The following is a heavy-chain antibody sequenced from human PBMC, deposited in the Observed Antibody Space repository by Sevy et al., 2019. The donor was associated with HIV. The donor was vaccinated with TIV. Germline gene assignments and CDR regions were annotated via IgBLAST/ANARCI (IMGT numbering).Heavy chain of an antibody. Sequence: SETLSLTCAVSGGSLSSNNWWSWVRQPPGKGLEWIGEVFHGGITNYKSSLKSRVTISIDKPKKQFSLKLTSVTAADTAVYYCARISEESYDYRSGSYRYFDYWGQGTLVTVSS. J-gene: IGHJ4*02. CDR3: ARISEESYDYRSGSYRYFDY. V-gene: IGHV4-4*02. D-gene: IGHD3-10*01. CDR1: GGSLSSNNW. CDR2: VFHGGIT.